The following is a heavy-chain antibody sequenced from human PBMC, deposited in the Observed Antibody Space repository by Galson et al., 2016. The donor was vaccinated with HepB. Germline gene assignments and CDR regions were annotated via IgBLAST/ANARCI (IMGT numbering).Heavy chain of an antibody. Sequence: SLRLSCAASGFIFFSYSMNWVRQAPGKGLEWVSYITSDSSTIYYSDSVKGRFTISRDNAKNSLFLQMNSLRDEDTAVYYCARARAPIFGVVLDAFDIWGQGTMVTVSS. J-gene: IGHJ3*02. CDR1: GFIFFSYS. D-gene: IGHD3-3*01. V-gene: IGHV3-48*02. CDR2: ITSDSSTI. CDR3: ARARAPIFGVVLDAFDI.